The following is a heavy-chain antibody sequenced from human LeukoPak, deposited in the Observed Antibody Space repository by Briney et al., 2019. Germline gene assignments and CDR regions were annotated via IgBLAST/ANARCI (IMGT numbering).Heavy chain of an antibody. CDR1: GYTFTSFV. CDR2: ISAFNGKT. CDR3: ARGGTVVDTANPFDF. Sequence: ASVKVSCKASGYTFTSFVISWVRQAPGQGLEWMGWISAFNGKTNYAQKLQGRITITKDKSTSTAYMELRRLRSDDTAVYYCARGGTVVDTANPFDFWGQGTLVTVSS. J-gene: IGHJ4*02. D-gene: IGHD5-18*01. V-gene: IGHV1-18*01.